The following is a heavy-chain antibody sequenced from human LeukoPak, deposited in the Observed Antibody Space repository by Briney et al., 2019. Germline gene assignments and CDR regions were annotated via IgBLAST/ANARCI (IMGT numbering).Heavy chain of an antibody. CDR1: GLTFSKSA. V-gene: IGHV3-23*01. D-gene: IGHD2-15*01. CDR3: TRDRGGSPTDVFDY. CDR2: ITDVGDI. J-gene: IGHJ4*02. Sequence: GGSLRISCAASGLTFSKSALTWVRQAPGKGLEWVSTITDVGDIFYTYSVRGRFTISRDNSKNTVYMQMDGLRAEDTAVYYCTRDRGGSPTDVFDYWGQGTLVTVSS.